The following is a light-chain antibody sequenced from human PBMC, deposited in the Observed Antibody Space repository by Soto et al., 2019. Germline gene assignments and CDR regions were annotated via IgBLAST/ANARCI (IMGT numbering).Light chain of an antibody. CDR1: SSDVGGYNY. Sequence: QSVLTQPAAVSGSPGQSITISCTGTSSDVGGYNYDSWYQQHPGKAPKLMIYEVSKRPSGVSNRFSGSKSVNTASLTISGLKDEDEAYYYCSSYTSSSTRVFGGGTKLTVL. J-gene: IGLJ3*02. CDR2: EVS. CDR3: SSYTSSSTRV. V-gene: IGLV2-14*01.